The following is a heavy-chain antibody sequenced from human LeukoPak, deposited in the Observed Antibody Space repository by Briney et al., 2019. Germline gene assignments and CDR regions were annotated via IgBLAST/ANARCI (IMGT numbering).Heavy chain of an antibody. CDR2: IYYSGTT. CDR1: GGLISISTYY. J-gene: IGHJ4*02. D-gene: IGHD6-6*01. V-gene: IGHV4-39*07. Sequence: SETLSLTCTVSGGLISISTYYWGWIRQPPGKGLEWIGSIYYSGTTHYNPSLKSRVTIAVDTSKNQFSLNLSSVTAADTAVYYCATEIQNIAGRVYWGQGTLVTVSS. CDR3: ATEIQNIAGRVY.